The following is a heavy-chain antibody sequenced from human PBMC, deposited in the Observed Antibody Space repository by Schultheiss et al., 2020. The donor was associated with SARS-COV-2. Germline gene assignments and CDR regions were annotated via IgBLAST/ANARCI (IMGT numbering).Heavy chain of an antibody. J-gene: IGHJ4*02. D-gene: IGHD2-2*01. CDR2: ISGSGGST. V-gene: IGHV3-23*01. CDR1: GFTFSSYE. Sequence: GGSLRLSCAASGFTFSSYEMNWVRQAPGKGLEWVSAISGSGGSTYYADSVKGRFTISRDNSKNTLYLQMNSLRAEDTAVYYCARASQLLTSLDYWGQGTLVTVSS. CDR3: ARASQLLTSLDY.